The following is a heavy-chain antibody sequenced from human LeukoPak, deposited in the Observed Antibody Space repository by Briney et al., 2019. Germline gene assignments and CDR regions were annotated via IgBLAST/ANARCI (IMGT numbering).Heavy chain of an antibody. D-gene: IGHD3-3*01. CDR1: GGSFSDYY. CDR2: INHSGST. Sequence: PSETLSLTCAVYGGSFSDYYWSWIRQPPGKGLEWIGEINHSGSTNYNPSLKSRVTISVDTSKNQFSLKLSSVTAADTAVYYCARRITYYDFRSGYYPYYFDYWGQGTLVTVSS. CDR3: ARRITYYDFRSGYYPYYFDY. J-gene: IGHJ4*02. V-gene: IGHV4-34*01.